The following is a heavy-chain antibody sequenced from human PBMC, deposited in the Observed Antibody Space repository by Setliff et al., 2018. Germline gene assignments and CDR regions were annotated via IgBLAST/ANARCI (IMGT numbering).Heavy chain of an antibody. Sequence: GSLRLSCAASGFTFSSDPMNWVRQAPGKGLEWVAFIRYDGTTESYADSVRGRFTISRDNSKNTLYLHMDSLRTEDTAVYHCAKEASALYSYGYSPLDSWGQGTLVTVSS. J-gene: IGHJ4*02. D-gene: IGHD5-18*01. V-gene: IGHV3-30*02. CDR2: IRYDGTTE. CDR1: GFTFSSDP. CDR3: AKEASALYSYGYSPLDS.